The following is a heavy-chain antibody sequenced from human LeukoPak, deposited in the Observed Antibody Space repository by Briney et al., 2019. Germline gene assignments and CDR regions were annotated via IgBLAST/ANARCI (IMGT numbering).Heavy chain of an antibody. Sequence: SETLSHTCAVSGYSISSGYYWGWIRQPPGKGLEWIGSIYHSGSTYYNPSLKSRVTISVDTSKNQFSLKLSSVTAADTAVYYCARHYSNYYYWGQGTLVTVSS. J-gene: IGHJ4*02. CDR2: IYHSGST. CDR3: ARHYSNYYY. V-gene: IGHV4-38-2*01. CDR1: GYSISSGYY. D-gene: IGHD4-11*01.